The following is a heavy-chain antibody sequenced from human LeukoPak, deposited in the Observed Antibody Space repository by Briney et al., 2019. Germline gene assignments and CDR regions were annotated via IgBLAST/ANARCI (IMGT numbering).Heavy chain of an antibody. CDR1: GGSISSYY. J-gene: IGHJ6*03. V-gene: IGHV4-59*01. CDR3: ARDIRGSSRYYYYMDV. CDR2: IYYSGST. D-gene: IGHD1-26*01. Sequence: SETLSLTCTVSGGSISSYYWSWIRQPPGKGLELIGYIYYSGSTNYNPSLKSRVTISVDTSKNQFSLKLSSVTAADTAVYYCARDIRGSSRYYYYMDVWGKGTTVTVSS.